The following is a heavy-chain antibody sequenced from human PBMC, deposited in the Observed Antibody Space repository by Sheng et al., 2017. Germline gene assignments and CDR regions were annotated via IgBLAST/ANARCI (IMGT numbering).Heavy chain of an antibody. CDR2: IYAVGGT. D-gene: IGHD5-12*01. V-gene: IGHV3-66*02. CDR1: GFSVSSNY. Sequence: EVQLVESGGGLVQPGGSLRLSCAASGFSVSSNYMSWVRQAPGKGLEWVSVIYAVGGTYYADSVTGRFTISRDNSKNTLYLQMNSLRAEDTAVYYCASPLGYSGYDLHSEDYWGQGTQVTVSS. J-gene: IGHJ4*02. CDR3: ASPLGYSGYDLHSEDY.